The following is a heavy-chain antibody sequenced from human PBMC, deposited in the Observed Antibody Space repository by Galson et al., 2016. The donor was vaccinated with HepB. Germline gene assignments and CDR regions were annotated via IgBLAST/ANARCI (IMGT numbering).Heavy chain of an antibody. CDR2: INPSGGST. CDR1: GYTFTTHY. J-gene: IGHJ4*02. Sequence: CKASGYTFTTHYMHWVRQAPGQGLEWMGIINPSGGSTTYAQKFQGRVTMTRDTSTSTFYMELSSLRSEDSAIYYCPRDLPTVTTLGDYWGQGTLVTFSS. CDR3: PRDLPTVTTLGDY. V-gene: IGHV1-46*01. D-gene: IGHD4-17*01.